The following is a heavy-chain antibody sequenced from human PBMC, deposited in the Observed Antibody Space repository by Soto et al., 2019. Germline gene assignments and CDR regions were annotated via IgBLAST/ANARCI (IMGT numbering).Heavy chain of an antibody. CDR3: ARCFGPAWSTSLVLGSGMDV. Sequence: QVQLVESGGGVVQPGRSLRLSCAASGFTFSSYAMHLLRQAPGKGLEWVAVISYDGSNKYYADYVKGRFTISRDNSKNTLYLQMNSLRAEDTAVYYCARCFGPAWSTSLVLGSGMDVWGQGTTVTVSS. CDR1: GFTFSSYA. D-gene: IGHD2-2*01. V-gene: IGHV3-30-3*01. CDR2: ISYDGSNK. J-gene: IGHJ6*02.